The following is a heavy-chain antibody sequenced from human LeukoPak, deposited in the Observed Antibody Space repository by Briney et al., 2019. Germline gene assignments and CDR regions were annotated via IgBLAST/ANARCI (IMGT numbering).Heavy chain of an antibody. Sequence: VSVKVSCKASGYTFTGYYMHWVRQAPGQGLEWMGWINPNSGGTNYAQKFQGRVTMTRDTSISTAYMELSRLRSDDTAVYYCARDRGGYDSFDCWGQGTLVSVSS. V-gene: IGHV1-2*02. CDR2: INPNSGGT. CDR1: GYTFTGYY. D-gene: IGHD5-12*01. J-gene: IGHJ4*02. CDR3: ARDRGGYDSFDC.